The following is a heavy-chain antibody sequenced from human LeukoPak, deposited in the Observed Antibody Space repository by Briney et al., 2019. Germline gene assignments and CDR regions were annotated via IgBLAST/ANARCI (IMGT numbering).Heavy chain of an antibody. CDR3: AREGGFYRPLDY. CDR2: VHLDGRT. V-gene: IGHV4-4*02. CDR1: GGSVINTNW. J-gene: IGHJ4*02. D-gene: IGHD3-3*01. Sequence: SGTLSLTCGVSGGSVINTNWWTWVRQPPGKGLEWIGEVHLDGRTNYNPSLESRLTMSVDVSENQVSLKLTSVTAADTAVYYCAREGGFYRPLDYSGQGTLVTVYS.